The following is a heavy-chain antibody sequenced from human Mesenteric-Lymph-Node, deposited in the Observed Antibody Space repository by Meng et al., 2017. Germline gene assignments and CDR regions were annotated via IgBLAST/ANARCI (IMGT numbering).Heavy chain of an antibody. CDR2: INPNSGGT. CDR3: ARGSRFLDYYYGMDV. Sequence: ASVKVSCKASGYTFTGYYIQWVRQAPGQGLEWMGWINPNSGGTNFAQKFQGRVTMTRDTSISTAYMELSRLRSDDTAVYYCARGSRFLDYYYGMDVWGQGTTVTVSS. V-gene: IGHV1-2*02. D-gene: IGHD3-3*01. CDR1: GYTFTGYY. J-gene: IGHJ6*02.